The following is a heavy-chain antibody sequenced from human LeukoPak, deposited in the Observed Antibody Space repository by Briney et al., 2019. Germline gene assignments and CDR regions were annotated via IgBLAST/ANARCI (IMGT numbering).Heavy chain of an antibody. V-gene: IGHV4-39*01. CDR3: ARPARGGWSEVYYFDY. D-gene: IGHD6-19*01. Sequence: SETLSHTCTVSGGSISSSSYYWGWIRQPPGKGLEWIGSIYYSGSTYYNPSLKSRVTISVDTSKNQFSLKLSSVTAADTAVYYCARPARGGWSEVYYFDYWGQGTLVTVSS. CDR2: IYYSGST. CDR1: GGSISSSSYY. J-gene: IGHJ4*02.